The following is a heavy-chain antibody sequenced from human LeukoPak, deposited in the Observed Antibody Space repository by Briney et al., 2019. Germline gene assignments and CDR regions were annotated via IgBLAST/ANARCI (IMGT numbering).Heavy chain of an antibody. CDR2: ISYDGSNK. Sequence: GGSLRLSCAASGFTFSSYAMHWVRQAPGKGLEWVAVISYDGSNKYYADSVKGRFTISRDNSKNTLYLQMNSLRAEDTAVYYCARDFVDTAMVTPGYWGQGTLVTVSS. V-gene: IGHV3-30-3*01. CDR1: GFTFSSYA. CDR3: ARDFVDTAMVTPGY. D-gene: IGHD5-18*01. J-gene: IGHJ4*02.